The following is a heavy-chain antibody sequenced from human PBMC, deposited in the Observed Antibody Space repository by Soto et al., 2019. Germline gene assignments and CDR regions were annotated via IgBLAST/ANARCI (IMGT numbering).Heavy chain of an antibody. CDR1: GYTFSSNA. CDR3: ARSIMVVTALDY. CDR2: INASNGNT. J-gene: IGHJ4*02. V-gene: IGHV1-3*05. Sequence: QVQLVQSGAEEKKPGASVKVSCKASGYTFSSNAMRWVRQAPGQRLEWMGWINASNGNTKYSQKFQGRVTITRDTSASTAYMELSSLRSQDTAVYYCARSIMVVTALDYWGQRTLVTVSS. D-gene: IGHD2-21*02.